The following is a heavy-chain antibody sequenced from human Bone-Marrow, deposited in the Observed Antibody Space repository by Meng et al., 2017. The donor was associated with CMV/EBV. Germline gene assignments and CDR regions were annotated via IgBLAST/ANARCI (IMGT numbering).Heavy chain of an antibody. CDR1: GFTFSSYA. V-gene: IGHV3-30-3*01. Sequence: SLKISCAASGFTFSSYAMHWVRQAPGKGLEWVAVISYDGSNKYYADSVKGRFTISRDNSKNTLYLQMNSLRAEDTAVYYCASERTYRSPYYYYYGMDVWGQGTTVTVSS. J-gene: IGHJ6*02. D-gene: IGHD1-1*01. CDR2: ISYDGSNK. CDR3: ASERTYRSPYYYYYGMDV.